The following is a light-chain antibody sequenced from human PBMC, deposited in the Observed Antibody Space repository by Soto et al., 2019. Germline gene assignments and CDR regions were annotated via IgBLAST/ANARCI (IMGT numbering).Light chain of an antibody. Sequence: QSALTQPASVSGSPGQSITISCTGTSSDVGSYNYVSWYQQHPGKAPKVIIYDVSNRPSGVSNRFTGSKSGNTASLSISGLQAEDEADYYCSSYTGSSTWVFGGGTKVTVL. CDR1: SSDVGSYNY. CDR2: DVS. J-gene: IGLJ2*01. CDR3: SSYTGSSTWV. V-gene: IGLV2-14*01.